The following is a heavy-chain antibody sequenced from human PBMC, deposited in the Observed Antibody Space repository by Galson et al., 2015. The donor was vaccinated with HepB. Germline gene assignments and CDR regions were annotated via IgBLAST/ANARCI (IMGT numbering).Heavy chain of an antibody. Sequence: SLRLSCAASGFTFSSYSMNWVRQAPGKGLEWVSSISSSSSYIYYADSVKGRFTISRDNAKNSLYLQMNSLRAEDTAVYYCAGKRGNIVLMVYAFDPWGQGTLVTVSS. D-gene: IGHD2-8*01. CDR1: GFTFSSYS. CDR3: AGKRGNIVLMVYAFDP. CDR2: ISSSSSYI. V-gene: IGHV3-21*01. J-gene: IGHJ5*02.